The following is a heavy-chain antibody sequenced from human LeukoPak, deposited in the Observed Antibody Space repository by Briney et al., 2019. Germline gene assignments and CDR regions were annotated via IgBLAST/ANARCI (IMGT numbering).Heavy chain of an antibody. D-gene: IGHD2-2*01. Sequence: QTGGSLRLSCAASGVTVSSNYMSWVRQAPGKGLEWVSFIYNDGRTQHTDSVKGRFTISRDNSKNTLYLQMNSLRAEDTAVYYCARWYCSSTNCYYDYWGQGTLVTVSS. CDR1: GVTVSSNY. CDR3: ARWYCSSTNCYYDY. J-gene: IGHJ4*02. V-gene: IGHV3-53*01. CDR2: IYNDGRT.